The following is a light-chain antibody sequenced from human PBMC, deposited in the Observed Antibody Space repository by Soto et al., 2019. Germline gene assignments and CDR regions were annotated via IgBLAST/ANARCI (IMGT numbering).Light chain of an antibody. V-gene: IGLV2-14*01. Sequence: QCVLTQPSSVSGSPRHSIIISCTGTSSEVGAYNSVSWYQQYPGKSPKLVIHDVSNRPSGVSNRFSGSKSGNTASLTISGLQAEDEADYYCSSYTGSSSYVFGSGTKVTVL. CDR3: SSYTGSSSYV. J-gene: IGLJ1*01. CDR1: SSEVGAYNS. CDR2: DVS.